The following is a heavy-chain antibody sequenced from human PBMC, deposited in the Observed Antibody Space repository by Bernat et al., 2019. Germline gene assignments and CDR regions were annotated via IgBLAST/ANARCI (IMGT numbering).Heavy chain of an antibody. CDR2: ISYEGTNK. V-gene: IGHV3-30*18. D-gene: IGHD6-13*01. Sequence: QVQLVESGGGVVQPGRSLRLSCAASGFTFSSYGMHWVRHAPGKGLEWVAVISYEGTNKYYADSVKGRFTISRDNSKNTLCLQMNSVRAADTAVYYCAKDLAGTFDYWGQGTLVTVSS. CDR3: AKDLAGTFDY. CDR1: GFTFSSYG. J-gene: IGHJ4*02.